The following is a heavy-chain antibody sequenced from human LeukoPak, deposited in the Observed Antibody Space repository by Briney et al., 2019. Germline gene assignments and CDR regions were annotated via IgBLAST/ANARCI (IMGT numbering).Heavy chain of an antibody. V-gene: IGHV3-74*01. D-gene: IGHD1-26*01. CDR2: INSDGSST. J-gene: IGHJ6*03. CDR1: GFTFSSYW. CDR3: AREDEGATDTTPTYYYYYMDV. Sequence: PEGSLRLSCAASGFTFSSYWMHWVRQAPGKGLVWVSRINSDGSSTSYADSVKGRFTISRDNAKNTLYLQMNSLRAEDTAVYYCAREDEGATDTTPTYYYYYMDVWGKGTTVTISS.